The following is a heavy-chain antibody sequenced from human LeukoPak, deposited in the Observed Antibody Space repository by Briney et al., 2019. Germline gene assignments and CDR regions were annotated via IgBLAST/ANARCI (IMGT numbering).Heavy chain of an antibody. D-gene: IGHD3-3*01. CDR3: VRGGYDFSSGYYPSR. V-gene: IGHV1-46*01. Sequence: AASVKVSCKASGYTFTTYYMNWVRQAPGQGLEGMGIINPSAGSTSYAQKFQGRVTMTRDTSTSTVYMELSSMRSEDTAVYYCVRGGYDFSSGYYPSRWGQGTLVTVSS. J-gene: IGHJ4*02. CDR1: GYTFTTYY. CDR2: INPSAGST.